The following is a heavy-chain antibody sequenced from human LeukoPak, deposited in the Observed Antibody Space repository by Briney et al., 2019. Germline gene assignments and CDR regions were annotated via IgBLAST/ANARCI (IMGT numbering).Heavy chain of an antibody. J-gene: IGHJ5*02. D-gene: IGHD2-21*02. CDR2: INPNSGGT. Sequence: ASVKVSCKASGYTFTGYYMHWVRQAPGQGLEWMGWINPNSGGTNYAQKFQGRVTMTRDTSISTAHMELSRLRSDDTAVYYCARRAVVTLHNWLDPWGQGTLVTVSS. V-gene: IGHV1-2*02. CDR3: ARRAVVTLHNWLDP. CDR1: GYTFTGYY.